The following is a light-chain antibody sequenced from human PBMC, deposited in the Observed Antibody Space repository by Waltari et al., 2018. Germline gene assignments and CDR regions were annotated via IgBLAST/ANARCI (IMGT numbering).Light chain of an antibody. CDR1: SSNIGAGYD. Sequence: QSVLTQPPSVSGAPGPRVPIPCTGSSSNIGAGYDVHWYQQLPGTAPKLLIDGNSNRPSGVPDRFSGSKSGTSASLTITGLQAEDEADYYCQSFDSSLSASGVFGGGTKLTVL. CDR2: GNS. V-gene: IGLV1-40*01. CDR3: QSFDSSLSASGV. J-gene: IGLJ3*02.